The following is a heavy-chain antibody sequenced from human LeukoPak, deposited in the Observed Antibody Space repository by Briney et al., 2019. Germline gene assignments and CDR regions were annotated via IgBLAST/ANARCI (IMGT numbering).Heavy chain of an antibody. D-gene: IGHD3-22*01. CDR2: MRSNTYGGTT. CDR3: SRTLGTTILAVNGY. V-gene: IGHV3-49*03. CDR1: GFTFGAHG. Sequence: PGGSLRLSCTASGFTFGAHGMSWFRRPPGKGLEWVGFMRSNTYGGTTEYAASVKGRFTISRDDSKSTAYLQMNSLNTDDTAVYYCSRTLGTTILAVNGYWGQGTLVTVSS. J-gene: IGHJ4*02.